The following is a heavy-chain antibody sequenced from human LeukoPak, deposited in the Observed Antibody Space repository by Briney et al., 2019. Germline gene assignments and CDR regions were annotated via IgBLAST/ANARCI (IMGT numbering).Heavy chain of an antibody. Sequence: PSETLSLTCTVSGGSISSYYWSWIRQPPGKGLEWIGYIYYSGSTNYNPSLKSRVTISVDTSKNQFSLKLSSVTAADTAVYYCASQKGAYGDYVEWFDPWGQGTLVTVSS. CDR3: ASQKGAYGDYVEWFDP. J-gene: IGHJ5*02. D-gene: IGHD4-17*01. CDR2: IYYSGST. V-gene: IGHV4-59*01. CDR1: GGSISSYY.